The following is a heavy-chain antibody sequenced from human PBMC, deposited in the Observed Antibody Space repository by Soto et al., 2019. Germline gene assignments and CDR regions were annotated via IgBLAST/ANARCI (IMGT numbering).Heavy chain of an antibody. J-gene: IGHJ5*02. D-gene: IGHD3-16*01. CDR3: ARQPPVDFGGPVKS. V-gene: IGHV4-59*01. CDR2: VYYTGTS. CDR1: DDSISGYY. Sequence: QVQLQQSGPGLVKPSETLSLNCTVSDDSISGYYWTWIRQPPGKGLEWIGDVYYTGTSHYNPSLKSRVTISMDTSQNQFSLTVNSVTAADTAVYYCARQPPVDFGGPVKSWGQGTLVIVSS.